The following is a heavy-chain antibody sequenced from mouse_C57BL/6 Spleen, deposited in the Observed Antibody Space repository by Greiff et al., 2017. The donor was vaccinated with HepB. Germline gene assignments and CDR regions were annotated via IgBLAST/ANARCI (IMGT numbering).Heavy chain of an antibody. J-gene: IGHJ2*01. D-gene: IGHD2-3*01. CDR1: GFTFSSYA. CDR2: ISDGGSYT. V-gene: IGHV5-4*01. Sequence: DVQLVESGGGLVKPGGSLKLSCAASGFTFSSYAMSWVRQTPEKRLEWVATISDGGSYTYYPDNVKGRFTISRDNAKNNLYLQMSHLKSEDTAMYYCARAMGPTDYWGQGTTLTVSS. CDR3: ARAMGPTDY.